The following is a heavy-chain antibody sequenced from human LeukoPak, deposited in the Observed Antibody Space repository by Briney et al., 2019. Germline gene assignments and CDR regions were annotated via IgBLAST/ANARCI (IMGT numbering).Heavy chain of an antibody. CDR2: INHSGST. CDR1: GGSFSGYY. Sequence: PSETLSLTCAVYGGSFSGYYWSWIRQPPGKGLEWIGEINHSGSTNYNPSLKSRVTISVDTSKNQFSLKLSSVTAAGTAVYYCARTPYGGEAFDIWGQGTMVTVSS. CDR3: ARTPYGGEAFDI. J-gene: IGHJ3*02. D-gene: IGHD3-16*01. V-gene: IGHV4-34*01.